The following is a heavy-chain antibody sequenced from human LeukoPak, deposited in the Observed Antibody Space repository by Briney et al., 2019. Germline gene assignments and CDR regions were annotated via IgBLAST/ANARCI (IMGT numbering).Heavy chain of an antibody. CDR2: ISGSGGST. J-gene: IGHJ4*02. CDR3: AKDRTRIAAAGTSFDY. V-gene: IGHV3-23*01. CDR1: GFTFSSYA. D-gene: IGHD6-13*01. Sequence: GGSLRLSCAASGFTFSSYAMSWVRQAAGKGLEWVSAISGSGGSTYYADSVKGRFTISRDNSKNTLYLQMNSLRAEETAVYYCAKDRTRIAAAGTSFDYWGQGTLVTVSS.